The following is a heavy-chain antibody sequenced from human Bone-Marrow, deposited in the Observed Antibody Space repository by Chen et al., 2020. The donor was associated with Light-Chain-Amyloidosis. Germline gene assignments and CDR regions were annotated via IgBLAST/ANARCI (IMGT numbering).Heavy chain of an antibody. V-gene: IGHV5-51*01. D-gene: IGHD5-12*01. CDR2: IYPDDSDA. J-gene: IGHJ4*02. CDR3: ARRRDGYNFDY. CDR1: GYTFPNYW. Sequence: EVQLEQSWPEVKKPGESLKISCKGSGYTFPNYWIGWVRQMPGKGLEWMGVIYPDDSDAIYSPSFEGQVTISADKSITTAYLQWRSLKASDTAMYYCARRRDGYNFDYWGQGTLVTVSS.